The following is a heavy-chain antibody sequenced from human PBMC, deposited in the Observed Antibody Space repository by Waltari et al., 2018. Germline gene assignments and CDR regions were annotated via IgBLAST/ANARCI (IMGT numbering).Heavy chain of an antibody. CDR1: GYTLTELS. CDR3: ATSLWYCSSTSCRDY. D-gene: IGHD2-2*01. Sequence: QVQLVQSGAEVKKPGASVKVSCKVSGYTLTELSLHWVRQAPGKGLEWMGGFGPEDGETIYAQKFQGRVTMTEDTATDTAYMELSSLRSEDTAVYYCATSLWYCSSTSCRDYWGQGTLVTVSS. J-gene: IGHJ4*02. V-gene: IGHV1-24*01. CDR2: FGPEDGET.